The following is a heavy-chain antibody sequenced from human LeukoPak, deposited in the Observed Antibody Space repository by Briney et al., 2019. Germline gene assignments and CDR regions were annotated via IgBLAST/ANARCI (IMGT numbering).Heavy chain of an antibody. V-gene: IGHV4-61*02. Sequence: SETLSLTCTVSGGSISSGSYYWSWIRQPAGKGLEWIGRIYTSESTNYNPSLKSRVTISVDTSKNQFSLKLSSVTVADTAGYYWARDGGAGQLGGGYFDYWGQGTLVTVSS. J-gene: IGHJ4*02. D-gene: IGHD6-6*01. CDR1: GGSISSGSYY. CDR2: IYTSEST. CDR3: ARDGGAGQLGGGYFDY.